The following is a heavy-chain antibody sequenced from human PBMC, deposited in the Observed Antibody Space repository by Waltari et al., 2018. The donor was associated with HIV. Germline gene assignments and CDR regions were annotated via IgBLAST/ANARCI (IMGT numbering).Heavy chain of an antibody. D-gene: IGHD6-13*01. CDR3: ARDAAPNSHTPSSSDV. J-gene: IGHJ4*02. CDR1: GFTFTKYG. CDR2: IRYDGSNK. Sequence: QVQLVESGGGVVQPGTSLRLSCAASGFTFTKYGMHCVRQAPGKGLEWVTLIRYDGSNKYYADSVKGRFTISRDNSKNTLYLQMNSLRAEDTAVYYCARDAAPNSHTPSSSDVWGQGTLVTVSS. V-gene: IGHV3-33*01.